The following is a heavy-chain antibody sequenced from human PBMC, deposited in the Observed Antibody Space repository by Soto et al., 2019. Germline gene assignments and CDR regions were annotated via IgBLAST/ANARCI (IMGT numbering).Heavy chain of an antibody. Sequence: GGSLRLSCAASGFTFSSYDMHWVRQATGKGLEWVSAIGTAGDTYYPGSVKGRFTISRENAKNSLYLQMNSLRAEDTAVYYCARDDYGVYGMDVWGQGTTVTVSS. CDR3: ARDDYGVYGMDV. J-gene: IGHJ6*02. D-gene: IGHD4-17*01. V-gene: IGHV3-13*01. CDR1: GFTFSSYD. CDR2: IGTAGDT.